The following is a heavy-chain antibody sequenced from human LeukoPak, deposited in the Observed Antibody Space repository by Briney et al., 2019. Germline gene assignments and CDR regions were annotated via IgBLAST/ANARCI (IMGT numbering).Heavy chain of an antibody. Sequence: ASVKVSCKASGYTFTSYGISWVRQAPGQGLEWMGWISAYNGSTNYAQKLQDRVTMTTDTSTSTAYMELRSLRSDDTAVYYCARDPRVVPAAISSAFNIWGQGTMVTVSS. CDR1: GYTFTSYG. V-gene: IGHV1-18*01. CDR2: ISAYNGST. CDR3: ARDPRVVPAAISSAFNI. J-gene: IGHJ3*02. D-gene: IGHD2-2*02.